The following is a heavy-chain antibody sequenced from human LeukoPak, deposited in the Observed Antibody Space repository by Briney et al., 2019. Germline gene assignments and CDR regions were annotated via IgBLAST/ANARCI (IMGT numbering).Heavy chain of an antibody. CDR3: ARRLNGMPAIDRYFDY. CDR2: IYYSGST. D-gene: IGHD5-24*01. CDR1: GDSISSSRYY. V-gene: IGHV4-39*01. Sequence: PSETLSLTCTVFGDSISSSRYYWDWIRQPPGKGLEWIGNIYYSGSTFYNPSLQSRVTISVDTSKNQFSLNLSSVTAADTAVYYSARRLNGMPAIDRYFDYWGQGTLVTVSS. J-gene: IGHJ4*02.